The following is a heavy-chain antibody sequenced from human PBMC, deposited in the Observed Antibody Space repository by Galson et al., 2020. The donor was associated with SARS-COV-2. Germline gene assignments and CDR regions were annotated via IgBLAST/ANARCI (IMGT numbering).Heavy chain of an antibody. CDR3: ARDPSDWTFFDY. V-gene: IGHV6-1*01. Sequence: SETLSLTCAISGDSVSSNSAAWNSISQSPSRGLEWLGRTYYRSKWNNDYAVSMKGRLIINPDTSENQISLQLYSVTPEDTAVYYCARDPSDWTFFDYWGQGTLVTVS. J-gene: IGHJ4*02. CDR1: GDSVSSNSAA. CDR2: TYYRSKWNN. D-gene: IGHD1-1*01.